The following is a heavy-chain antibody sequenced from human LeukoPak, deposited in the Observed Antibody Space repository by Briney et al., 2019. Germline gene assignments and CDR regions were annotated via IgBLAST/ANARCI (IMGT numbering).Heavy chain of an antibody. J-gene: IGHJ4*02. CDR3: ARSPGYSSGWD. V-gene: IGHV4-39*07. CDR1: GGSISSSSYY. Sequence: PSETLSLTCTVSGGSISSSSYYWGWIRQPPGKGLEWIGSISYSGSTYYNPSLKSRVTISVDKSKNQFSLKLSSVTAADTAVYYCARSPGYSSGWDWGQGTLVTVSS. D-gene: IGHD6-19*01. CDR2: ISYSGST.